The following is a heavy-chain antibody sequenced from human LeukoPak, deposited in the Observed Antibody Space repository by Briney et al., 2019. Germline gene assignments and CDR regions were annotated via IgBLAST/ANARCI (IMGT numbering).Heavy chain of an antibody. D-gene: IGHD3-10*01. V-gene: IGHV4-34*01. CDR1: GGSFSNSY. CDR3: ARDRQPELLWFGELLPTGRWFDP. CDR2: INHGGTT. J-gene: IGHJ5*02. Sequence: PSETLSLTSAVYGGSFSNSYSSCIRQPPRKGLEWIGEINHGGTTKYNPSLKSRVTISVDTSKKQFSLKLSSVTAADTAVYYCARDRQPELLWFGELLPTGRWFDPWGQGTLVTVSS.